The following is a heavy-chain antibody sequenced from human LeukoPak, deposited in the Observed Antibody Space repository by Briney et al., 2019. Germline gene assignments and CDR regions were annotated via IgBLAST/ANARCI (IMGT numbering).Heavy chain of an antibody. J-gene: IGHJ3*02. CDR3: AREVAWVMGDAFDI. CDR2: INTIGSPI. CDR1: GFTFSSFG. Sequence: GGSLRLSCAASGFTFSSFGMNWVRQAPGKGLEWVSYINTIGSPIYYADSVKGRFTISRDNARNSLSLQMNSLRAEDTAVYYCAREVAWVMGDAFDIWGKGTMVTVSS. D-gene: IGHD2-15*01. V-gene: IGHV3-48*03.